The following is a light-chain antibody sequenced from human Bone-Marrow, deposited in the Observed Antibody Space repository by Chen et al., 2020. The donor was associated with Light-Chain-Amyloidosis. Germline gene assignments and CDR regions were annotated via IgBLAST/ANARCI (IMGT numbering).Light chain of an antibody. Sequence: SYELTQPPSVSVSPGQTARITCSGDDLPTKYAYWYQQKPGQAPVLVIHRDTERPSGISERFSGSSSGTTATLTISGVQAEDAADYHCQSADSSGTYEVIFGGGTKLTFL. J-gene: IGLJ2*01. V-gene: IGLV3-25*03. CDR3: QSADSSGTYEVI. CDR2: RDT. CDR1: DLPTKY.